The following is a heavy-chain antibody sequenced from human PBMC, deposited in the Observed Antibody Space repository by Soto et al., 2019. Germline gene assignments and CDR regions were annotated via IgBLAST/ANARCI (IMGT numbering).Heavy chain of an antibody. V-gene: IGHV4-34*01. CDR2: INHSGST. Sequence: QVQLQQWGAGLLKPSETLSLTCAVYGGSFSGYYWTWIRPPPGPGLEWIGEINHSGSTNYNPSLKSRVTISVDKSKNQFSLKLTSVTAADTAVYYCARDNITGLFDYWGQGTLVTVPS. J-gene: IGHJ4*02. CDR3: ARDNITGLFDY. CDR1: GGSFSGYY. D-gene: IGHD2-8*02.